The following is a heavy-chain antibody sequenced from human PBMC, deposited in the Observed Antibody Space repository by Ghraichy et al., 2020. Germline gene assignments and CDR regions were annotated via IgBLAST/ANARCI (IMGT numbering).Heavy chain of an antibody. Sequence: SGPTLVKPTQTLTLTCTFSGFSLSTSGVGVGWIRQPPGKDLEWLALIYWDDDKRYSPSLKSRLTITKDTSKNQVVLTMTNMDPVDTATYYCAHSLLYYDILTGYYRGRSFDYWGQGTLVTVSS. D-gene: IGHD3-9*01. CDR3: AHSLLYYDILTGYYRGRSFDY. V-gene: IGHV2-5*02. CDR2: IYWDDDK. CDR1: GFSLSTSGVG. J-gene: IGHJ4*02.